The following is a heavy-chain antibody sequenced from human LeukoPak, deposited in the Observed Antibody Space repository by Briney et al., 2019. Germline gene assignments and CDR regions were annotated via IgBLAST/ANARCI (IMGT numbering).Heavy chain of an antibody. CDR2: INPDNGGT. CDR1: RYTFTGYY. D-gene: IGHD2-15*01. J-gene: IGHJ5*02. V-gene: IGHV1-2*02. Sequence: ASVRVSCKASRYTFTGYYIHWVRQAPGQGPEWMGWINPDNGGTNYAQKFQGRVTMTRDTSINTAYMEVSRLKSDDTAVYYCARESPDIVVMVTAALRRSWFDPWGQGTLVTVSS. CDR3: ARESPDIVVMVTAALRRSWFDP.